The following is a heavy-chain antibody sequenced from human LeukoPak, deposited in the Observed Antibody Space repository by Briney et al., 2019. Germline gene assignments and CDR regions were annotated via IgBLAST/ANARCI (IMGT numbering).Heavy chain of an antibody. CDR1: GFTFSSYG. J-gene: IGHJ6*03. Sequence: GGSLRLSCAASGFTFSSYGMHWVRQAPGKGLEWVAFIRYDGSNKYYADSVKGRFTISRDNSKNTLYLQMNSLRAEDTAVYYCAKDTKDIVVVAAAHEGFYYYYMDVWGKGTTVTISS. CDR2: IRYDGSNK. D-gene: IGHD2-2*01. V-gene: IGHV3-30*02. CDR3: AKDTKDIVVVAAAHEGFYYYYMDV.